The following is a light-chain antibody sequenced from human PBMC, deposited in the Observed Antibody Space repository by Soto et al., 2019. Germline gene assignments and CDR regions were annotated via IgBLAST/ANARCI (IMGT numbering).Light chain of an antibody. CDR3: ETWDSNKV. Sequence: QSVLTQSSSASASLGSSVKLTCTLRSGHSSYIIAWHQQQPGKAPRYLMKLEGSGSYNKGSGVPDRFSGSSSGADRYLTISNLQSEDEADYYCETWDSNKVFGGGTKLTVL. CDR1: SGHSSYI. V-gene: IGLV4-60*03. J-gene: IGLJ2*01. CDR2: LEGSGSY.